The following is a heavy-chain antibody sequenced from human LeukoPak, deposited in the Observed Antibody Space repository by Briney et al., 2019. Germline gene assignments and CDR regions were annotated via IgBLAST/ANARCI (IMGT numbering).Heavy chain of an antibody. D-gene: IGHD1-26*01. CDR1: GYSINSGYY. Sequence: SETLSLTCTVSGYSINSGYYWAWIRQPPGKGLQWIGSIYHSGSTYYNPSLKSRVTISADTSKNQFSLRLSSVTAADTAIYYCARGISGSGSYGHFDYWGQGILVTVSS. CDR3: ARGISGSGSYGHFDY. V-gene: IGHV4-38-2*02. CDR2: IYHSGST. J-gene: IGHJ4*02.